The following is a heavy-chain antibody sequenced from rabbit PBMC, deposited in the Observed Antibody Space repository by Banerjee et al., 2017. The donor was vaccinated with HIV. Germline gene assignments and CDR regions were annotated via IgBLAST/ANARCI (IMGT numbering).Heavy chain of an antibody. V-gene: IGHV1S40*01. J-gene: IGHJ4*01. Sequence: QSLEESGGDLVKPGASLTLTCKASGIDFSRYYYMCWVRQAPGKGLEWIGCIYTGIGNTYYATWAKGRFTISKTSSTTVTLQMNSLTAADTATYFCAREFNLWGPGTLVTVS. CDR3: AREFNL. CDR1: GIDFSRYYY. CDR2: IYTGIGNT.